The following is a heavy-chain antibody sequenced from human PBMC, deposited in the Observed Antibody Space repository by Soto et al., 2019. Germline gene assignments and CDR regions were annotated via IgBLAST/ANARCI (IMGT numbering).Heavy chain of an antibody. J-gene: IGHJ4*02. V-gene: IGHV3-74*01. CDR1: GFTFSSYW. CDR2: INSDGSST. D-gene: IGHD1-26*01. Sequence: PGGSLRLSCAASGFTFSSYWMHWVRQAPGKGLVWVSRINSDGSSTSYADSVKGRFTISRDNAKNSLYLQVNSLRAEDTAVYYCARGARAVGTIGRLYFDYWGQGTLVTVSS. CDR3: ARGARAVGTIGRLYFDY.